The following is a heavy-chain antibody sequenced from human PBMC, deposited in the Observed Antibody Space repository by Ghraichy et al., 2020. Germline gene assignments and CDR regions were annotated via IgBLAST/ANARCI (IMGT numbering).Heavy chain of an antibody. CDR2: IYTTGST. Sequence: SETLSLTCTVSGGSIRSHFWSWIRQPAGKGPEWIGRIYTTGSTNYNPSLMSRVTMSVDTSRNQFSLRLSSVTAADTAVYYCARGGYYYDSTGYYLGDYFQRGGQGTLVTVSS. V-gene: IGHV4-4*07. CDR1: GGSIRSHF. J-gene: IGHJ1*01. D-gene: IGHD3-22*01. CDR3: ARGGYYYDSTGYYLGDYFQR.